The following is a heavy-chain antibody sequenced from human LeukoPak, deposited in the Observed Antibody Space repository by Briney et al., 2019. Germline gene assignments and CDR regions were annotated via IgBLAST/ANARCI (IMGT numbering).Heavy chain of an antibody. CDR3: ARTVLWFPYGGVDP. CDR1: GGSFSGYY. Sequence: KPSETLSLTCAVYGGSFSGYYWSWIRQPPGKGLEWIGEINHSGSTNYNPSLKRRVTISVDTSKNQFSLKLSSVTAADTAVYYCARTVLWFPYGGVDPGGQGTLVTVSS. D-gene: IGHD3-10*01. J-gene: IGHJ5*02. V-gene: IGHV4-34*01. CDR2: INHSGST.